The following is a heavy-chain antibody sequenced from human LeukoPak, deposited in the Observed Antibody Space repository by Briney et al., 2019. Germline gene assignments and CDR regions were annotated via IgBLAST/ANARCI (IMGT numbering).Heavy chain of an antibody. CDR1: GGSISSSTYY. J-gene: IGHJ5*02. D-gene: IGHD5-12*01. Sequence: AESLSLTCTASGGSISSSTYYWGWIRQPPGKGLEWIGSIYYSGSTYYNPSLKRRGTISVDTSKNQFYLKVSSVTATDTAVYYCARQAPRYSGYDRLLHFDPWGQGTLVTVSS. CDR2: IYYSGST. CDR3: ARQAPRYSGYDRLLHFDP. V-gene: IGHV4-39*01.